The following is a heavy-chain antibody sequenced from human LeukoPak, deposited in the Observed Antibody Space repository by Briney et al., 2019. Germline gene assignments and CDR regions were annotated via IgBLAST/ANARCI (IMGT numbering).Heavy chain of an antibody. D-gene: IGHD3-10*01. CDR2: ISAYNGNT. V-gene: IGHV1-18*01. Sequence: ASVKVSCKASGYTFTSYGISWVQQAPGQGLEWMGWISAYNGNTNYAQKLQGRVTMTTDTSTSTAYMELRSLRSDDTAVYYCARDAPRSTGRYYYYGMDVWGQGTTVTVSS. CDR3: ARDAPRSTGRYYYYGMDV. CDR1: GYTFTSYG. J-gene: IGHJ6*02.